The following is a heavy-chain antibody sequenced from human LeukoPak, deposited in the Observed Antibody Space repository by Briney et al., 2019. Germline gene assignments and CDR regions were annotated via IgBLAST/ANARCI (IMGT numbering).Heavy chain of an antibody. CDR3: ARAPSVVAATPIDY. V-gene: IGHV4-39*01. CDR1: GGSISSSFYY. CDR2: IYYSGST. D-gene: IGHD2-15*01. J-gene: IGHJ4*02. Sequence: SETLSLTCTVSGGSISSSFYYWGWIRQPPGKGLEWIGSIYYSGSTYYNPSLKSRVTISVDTSKNQFSLKLRSVTAADTAVYYCARAPSVVAATPIDYWGQGTLVTVSS.